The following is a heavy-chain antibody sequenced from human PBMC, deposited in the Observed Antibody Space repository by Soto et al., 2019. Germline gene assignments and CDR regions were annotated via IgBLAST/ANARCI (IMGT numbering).Heavy chain of an antibody. V-gene: IGHV1-18*04. Sequence: QVQLVQSGAEVKKPGASVKVSCKASGYTFTSHGISWVRQAPGQGLEWMGWMSAYNGNTNFAQKLQGRVTMTTDTSTSTAYMELGSLRSDDTAVYYCARDPSTGYYDSSGYSHWGQGTLVTVSS. D-gene: IGHD3-22*01. CDR3: ARDPSTGYYDSSGYSH. J-gene: IGHJ4*02. CDR2: MSAYNGNT. CDR1: GYTFTSHG.